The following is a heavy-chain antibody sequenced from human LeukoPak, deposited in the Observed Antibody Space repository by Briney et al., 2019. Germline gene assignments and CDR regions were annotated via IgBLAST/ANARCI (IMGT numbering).Heavy chain of an antibody. CDR1: GYNFSKYW. CDR2: IYPRDSDI. D-gene: IGHD2-2*01. J-gene: IGHJ4*02. CDR3: ARHGPEIVVVPASIPLDY. V-gene: IGHV5-51*01. Sequence: GESLKISCKGSGYNFSKYWIGWVRQMPGKGLEWMGIIYPRDSDIRYNPSFQGQVTISADTSISTAYLQWSSLKPSDTAMYFCARHGPEIVVVPASIPLDYWGQGTLVTVSS.